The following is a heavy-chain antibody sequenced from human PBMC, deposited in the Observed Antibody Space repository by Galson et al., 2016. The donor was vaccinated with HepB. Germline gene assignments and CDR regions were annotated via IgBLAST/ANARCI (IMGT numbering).Heavy chain of an antibody. CDR2: ISSDGSNK. Sequence: SLRLSCAASGFIFSSYGIHWVRQAPGKGLEWVAVISSDGSNKYYPDSVKGRFTISRDNPKNTLYLLMNSLRAEDTAIYYCAKDLGSWRTRDYYYGMDVWGQGTMVTVSS. CDR1: GFIFSSYG. D-gene: IGHD2-2*03. V-gene: IGHV3-30*18. J-gene: IGHJ6*02. CDR3: AKDLGSWRTRDYYYGMDV.